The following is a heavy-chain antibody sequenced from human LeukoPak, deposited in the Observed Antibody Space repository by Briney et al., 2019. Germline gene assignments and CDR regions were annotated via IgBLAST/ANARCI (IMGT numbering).Heavy chain of an antibody. CDR3: ARQQLLAIDS. CDR1: AFTFSNYA. Sequence: GGSLRLSCAASAFTFSNYAMSWVRQPPGKGLEWVSTISRSGGTLDYADSVTGRFTISRDNSKNTLYLQLDSLRAEDTAVYYCARQQLLAIDSWGQGTLVTVSS. CDR2: ISRSGGTL. V-gene: IGHV3-23*01. J-gene: IGHJ4*02. D-gene: IGHD6-19*01.